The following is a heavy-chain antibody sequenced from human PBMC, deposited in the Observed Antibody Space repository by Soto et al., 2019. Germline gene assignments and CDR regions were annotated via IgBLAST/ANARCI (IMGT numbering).Heavy chain of an antibody. CDR3: AKVRFGELLYTYWYFDL. CDR2: ISGSGGST. V-gene: IGHV3-23*01. Sequence: VGSLRLSCAASGFTFSSYAMSWVRQAPGKGLEWVSAISGSGGSTYYADSVKGRFTISRDNSKNTLYLQMNSLRAEDTAVYYCAKVRFGELLYTYWYFDLWGRGTLVTVLL. J-gene: IGHJ2*01. D-gene: IGHD3-10*01. CDR1: GFTFSSYA.